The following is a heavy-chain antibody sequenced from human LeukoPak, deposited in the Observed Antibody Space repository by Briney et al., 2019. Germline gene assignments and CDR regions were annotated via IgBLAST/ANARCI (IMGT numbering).Heavy chain of an antibody. Sequence: GGSLRLSCAASGFTFSSYCMSWVRQAPGKGLEWVANIKQDGSEKYYVDSVKGRFTISRDNAKNSLYMQMNSLRAEDTAVYYCARDNDYSYYFDYWGQGTLVTVSS. D-gene: IGHD4-11*01. CDR1: GFTFSSYC. V-gene: IGHV3-7*01. J-gene: IGHJ4*02. CDR2: IKQDGSEK. CDR3: ARDNDYSYYFDY.